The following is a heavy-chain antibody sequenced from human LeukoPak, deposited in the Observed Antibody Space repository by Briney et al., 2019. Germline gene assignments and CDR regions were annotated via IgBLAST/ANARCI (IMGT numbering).Heavy chain of an antibody. J-gene: IGHJ4*02. CDR1: GFTFSIYA. Sequence: PGGSLRLSCAASGFTFSIYAMSWVRQAPGKGLEWVSYISGSGVSTYYADSVKGHFTISRDNSKNTLYLQMNTPRAEDTAVYYCAKNNYFDYWGQGTLVTVSS. V-gene: IGHV3-23*01. CDR2: ISGSGVST. CDR3: AKNNYFDY.